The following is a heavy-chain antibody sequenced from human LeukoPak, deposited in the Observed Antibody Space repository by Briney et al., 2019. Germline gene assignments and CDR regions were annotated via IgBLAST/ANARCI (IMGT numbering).Heavy chain of an antibody. CDR2: ISNGGSGT. V-gene: IGHV3-23*01. J-gene: IGHJ4*02. CDR3: ATHETSMVRGVIAY. D-gene: IGHD3-10*01. CDR1: GFTFSSYA. Sequence: PGGSLRLSCAASGFTFSSYAMSWVRQAPGKGLEWVSAISNGGSGTYYADSVKGRFTMSRDNSKNTLYLQMNSLKAEDTTVYYCATHETSMVRGVIAYWGQGTLVTVSS.